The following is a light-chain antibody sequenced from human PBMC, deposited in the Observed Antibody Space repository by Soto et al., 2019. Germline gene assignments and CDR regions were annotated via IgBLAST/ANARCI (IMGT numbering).Light chain of an antibody. Sequence: EIVLTQSPATLSLSPGERATLSCRASQSVSSFLAWYQQKPGQAPRLLIYDASNRATGIPARFSGSGSETDFTLAISRREPEDFAVYYCQHRSNFGPGTKVDIK. CDR2: DAS. CDR3: QHRSN. V-gene: IGKV3-11*01. J-gene: IGKJ3*01. CDR1: QSVSSF.